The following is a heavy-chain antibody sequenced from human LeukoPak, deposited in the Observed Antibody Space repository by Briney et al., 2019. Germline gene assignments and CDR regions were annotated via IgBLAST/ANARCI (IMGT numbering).Heavy chain of an antibody. CDR3: ATDGRSYDSSAYYYFDY. D-gene: IGHD3-22*01. CDR1: GYTFTSNY. V-gene: IGHV1-46*01. Sequence: EASVKVSCKASGYTFTSNYIHRVRQAPGQGLEWMGMIYPRDGSTSYAQKFQGRVTMTRDTSTSTVYMELSSLRSEDTAAYYCATDGRSYDSSAYYYFDYWGQGTLVTVSS. J-gene: IGHJ4*02. CDR2: IYPRDGST.